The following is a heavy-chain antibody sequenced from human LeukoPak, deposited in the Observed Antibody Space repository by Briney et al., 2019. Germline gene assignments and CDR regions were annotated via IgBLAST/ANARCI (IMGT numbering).Heavy chain of an antibody. J-gene: IGHJ4*02. Sequence: PSETLSLTCAVSGGSISSSNWWSWVRQPPGKGLELIWYFYYSGSTNYNPSLKSRVTISVDTSKNQFSLKLSSVTAADTAVYYCARVDTAMTGRPSEYYFDYWGQGTLVTVSS. CDR2: FYYSGST. CDR1: GGSISSSNW. V-gene: IGHV4-4*02. D-gene: IGHD5-18*01. CDR3: ARVDTAMTGRPSEYYFDY.